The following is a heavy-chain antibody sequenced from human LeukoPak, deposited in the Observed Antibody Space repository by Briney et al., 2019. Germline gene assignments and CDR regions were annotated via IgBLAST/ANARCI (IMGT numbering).Heavy chain of an antibody. D-gene: IGHD5-18*01. CDR3: TRDVDTNY. CDR2: TKEDGSEK. J-gene: IGHJ4*02. CDR1: GFTFTSYW. V-gene: IGHV3-7*03. Sequence: LAGGSLRLSCAASGFTFTSYWMTWVRQAPGKGLEWVANTKEDGSEKFYVGSVRGRFTISRDNARNSVSLQMTSLSAEDTAVYYCTRDVDTNYWGQGTLVTVSS.